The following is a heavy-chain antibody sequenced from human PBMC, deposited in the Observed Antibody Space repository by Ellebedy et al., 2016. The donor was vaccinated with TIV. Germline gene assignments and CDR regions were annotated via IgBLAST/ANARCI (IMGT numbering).Heavy chain of an antibody. J-gene: IGHJ4*02. V-gene: IGHV3-NL1*01. CDR2: ISNGGDT. Sequence: GESLKISCAASGFTFSNCGMHWVRQTPGKGLEWVSVISNGGDTTYADSVKGRFTITRDNSKNTLYLQMNSLRADDTAMYYCAKLGGVLSWYADYWGLGTLVTVSP. D-gene: IGHD6-13*01. CDR1: GFTFSNCG. CDR3: AKLGGVLSWYADY.